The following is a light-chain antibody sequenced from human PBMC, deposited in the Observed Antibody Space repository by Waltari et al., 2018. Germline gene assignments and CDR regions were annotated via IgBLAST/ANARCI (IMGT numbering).Light chain of an antibody. Sequence: DIPMTQSPSSLSASIGDRITITCRASQSINSYLSWYQQKPGKSPKLLMNGASNLQSGVPSRFSGRVSGTDFTLSISNLQPEDFATYFCQQGYTTPLTVSGGTKVEIK. J-gene: IGKJ4*01. CDR3: QQGYTTPLT. CDR2: GAS. CDR1: QSINSY. V-gene: IGKV1-39*01.